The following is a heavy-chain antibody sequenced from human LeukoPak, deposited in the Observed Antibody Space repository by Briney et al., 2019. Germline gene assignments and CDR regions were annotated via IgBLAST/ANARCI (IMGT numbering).Heavy chain of an antibody. CDR1: GFTFSSYA. V-gene: IGHV3-23*01. D-gene: IGHD1-26*01. CDR3: ARDANRVGATGASDI. CDR2: ISGSGGST. Sequence: GGSLRLSCAASGFTFSSYAMSWVRQAPGKGLEWVSAISGSGGSTYYADSAKGRFTISRDNAKNSLYLQMDSLRAEDTAVYYCARDANRVGATGASDIWGQGTMVTVSS. J-gene: IGHJ3*02.